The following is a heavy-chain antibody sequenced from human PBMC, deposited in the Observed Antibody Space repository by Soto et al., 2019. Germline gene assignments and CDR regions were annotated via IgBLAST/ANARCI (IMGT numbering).Heavy chain of an antibody. J-gene: IGHJ4*02. V-gene: IGHV3-15*07. D-gene: IGHD1-7*01. Sequence: EVQLVESGGGLVKPGVSLRLSCAASGLTFGNVCMNWVRQAPGKGLEWVGRIKSKTDGGTTVYAAPVKGRFTISRDDSKTTLYLQINNLKSEDTAVYYCTTILEGSGTTMSYWGQGTLVTVSS. CDR3: TTILEGSGTTMSY. CDR2: IKSKTDGGTT. CDR1: GLTFGNVC.